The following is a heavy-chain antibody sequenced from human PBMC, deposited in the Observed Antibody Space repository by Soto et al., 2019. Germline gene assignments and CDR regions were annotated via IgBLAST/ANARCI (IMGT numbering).Heavy chain of an antibody. D-gene: IGHD4-17*01. CDR1: VFTLSSAL. CDR3: TFFLMIRRPPRSTLFPTRRSSDL. Sequence: SGVYLRQPFSDAVFTLSSALLNMLRHARGKRLEWVGRIKSKPVCGTTDFAAPVKGRIPISRDDSKDRVYLQMNSLKTEDTALYYCTFFLMIRRPPRSTLFPTRRSSDL. CDR2: IKSKPVCGTT. V-gene: IGHV3-15*07. J-gene: IGHJ2*01.